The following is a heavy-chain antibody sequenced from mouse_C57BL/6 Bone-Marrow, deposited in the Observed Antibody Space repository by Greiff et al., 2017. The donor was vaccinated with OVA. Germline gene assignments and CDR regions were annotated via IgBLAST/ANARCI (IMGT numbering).Heavy chain of an antibody. V-gene: IGHV14-4*01. CDR3: TTDLDDY. J-gene: IGHJ2*01. Sequence: EVKLMESGAELVRPGAPVKLSCTASGFNIKDDYMHWVKQRPEQGLEWIGWIDPENGDTEHASKFQGKATITADTSSNTAYLQLSSLTSEDTAVYYCTTDLDDYWGQGTTLTVSS. CDR2: IDPENGDT. CDR1: GFNIKDDY.